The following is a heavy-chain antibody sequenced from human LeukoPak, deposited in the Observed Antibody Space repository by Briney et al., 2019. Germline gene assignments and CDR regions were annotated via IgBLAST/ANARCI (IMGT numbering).Heavy chain of an antibody. J-gene: IGHJ4*02. CDR1: GFGFTNAW. Sequence: GGPLRLSCAASGFGFTNAWMSWVRQAPGKGLEWVGRIKGKGDGETTDYAAHVKGRFTMSRDDAKATRDLQINSLITEDTAVYYCTTDLGITMIRGVIVYWGQGTLVTVSS. V-gene: IGHV3-15*01. CDR2: IKGKGDGETT. CDR3: TTDLGITMIRGVIVY. D-gene: IGHD3-10*01.